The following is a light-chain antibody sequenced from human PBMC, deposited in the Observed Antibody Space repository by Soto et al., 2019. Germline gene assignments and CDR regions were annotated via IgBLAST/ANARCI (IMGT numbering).Light chain of an antibody. CDR2: DAS. J-gene: IGKJ4*01. CDR3: QQYNSYPLT. CDR1: QGISSA. Sequence: AIQLTQSPSSLSASVGDRVTITCRASQGISSALAWYQQKPGTAPKLLIYDASSLESGVPSRFSGSESVTDFTLHISSLQAEDFATYYYQQYNSYPLTFGEGTKVESK. V-gene: IGKV1-13*02.